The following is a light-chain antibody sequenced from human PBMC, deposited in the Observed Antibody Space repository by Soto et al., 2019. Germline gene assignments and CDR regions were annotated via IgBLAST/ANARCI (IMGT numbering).Light chain of an antibody. CDR2: GNS. CDR1: SSNIGAGYD. Sequence: QSVLTQPPSVSGALGQRVTISCTGSSSNIGAGYDVHWYQQLPGTAPKLLIYGNSNRPSGVPDRFSGSKSGTSASLAITGLQAEDEADYYCQSYDSSLSGVFGTGTKVPVL. V-gene: IGLV1-40*01. CDR3: QSYDSSLSGV. J-gene: IGLJ1*01.